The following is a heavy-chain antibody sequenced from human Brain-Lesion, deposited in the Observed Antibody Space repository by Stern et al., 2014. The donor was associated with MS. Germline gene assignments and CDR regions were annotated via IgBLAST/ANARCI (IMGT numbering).Heavy chain of an antibody. CDR2: IYSSGST. CDR1: GDSISSRHYY. V-gene: IGHV4-39*01. D-gene: IGHD6-19*01. Sequence: VQLVESGPGLVKPSETLSLTCIVSGDSISSRHYYWGWIRQPPGKGLQWIGSIYSSGSTYYSPSLKSRVTMSVDTSRNHFSLKLASVTAADTAIYYCARHIPVASTWVRWFDPWGPGTLVTVSS. CDR3: ARHIPVASTWVRWFDP. J-gene: IGHJ5*02.